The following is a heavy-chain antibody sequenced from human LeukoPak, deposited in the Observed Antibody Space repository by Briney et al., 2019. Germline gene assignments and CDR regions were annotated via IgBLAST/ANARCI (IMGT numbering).Heavy chain of an antibody. Sequence: PSETLSLTCAVYGGSFSGYYWSWIRQPPGKGLEWIGEINHSGSTNYNPSLKSRVTISVDTSKNQFSLKLSSVTAADTAVYYCARDAPRGAAAGISLQGYYYYYMDVWGKGTTVTVSS. CDR1: GGSFSGYY. CDR3: ARDAPRGAAAGISLQGYYYYYMDV. D-gene: IGHD6-13*01. CDR2: INHSGST. J-gene: IGHJ6*03. V-gene: IGHV4-34*01.